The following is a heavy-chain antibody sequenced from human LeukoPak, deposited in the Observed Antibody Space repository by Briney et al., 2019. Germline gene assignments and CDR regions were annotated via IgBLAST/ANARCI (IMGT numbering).Heavy chain of an antibody. CDR1: GNSISNYA. CDR2: IIPIFGTA. D-gene: IGHD3-16*01. Sequence: SVNVSCTASGNSISNYAVSWVRQAPGQGFEWMGGIIPIFGTADYAQKFQGRVTITADQSTSTTYMALSSLKSEDTATYYCTTRACHAGGCSSSFYYYYGLHFWGQGTTVSVSS. J-gene: IGHJ6*02. CDR3: TTRACHAGGCSSSFYYYYGLHF. V-gene: IGHV1-69*01.